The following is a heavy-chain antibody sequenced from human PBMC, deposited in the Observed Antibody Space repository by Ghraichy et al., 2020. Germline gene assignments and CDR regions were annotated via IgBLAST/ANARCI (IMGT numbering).Heavy chain of an antibody. CDR1: GFTFSSYG. CDR2: IRYGGSDK. V-gene: IGHV3-30*02. CDR3: AKDPTADTYKYFQY. J-gene: IGHJ1*01. D-gene: IGHD2-2*01. Sequence: GGSLRLSCAASGFTFSSYGMHWVRQAPGKGLEWVAFIRYGGSDKYYADSMKGRFTISRDNSKSTLYLQMNSLRAEDTAVYYCAKDPTADTYKYFQYWGQGTLVTVSS.